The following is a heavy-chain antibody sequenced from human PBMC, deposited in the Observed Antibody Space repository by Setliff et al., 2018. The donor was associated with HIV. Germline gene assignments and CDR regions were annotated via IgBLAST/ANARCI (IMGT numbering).Heavy chain of an antibody. Sequence: SETLSLTCTVSGDSISRDFYYWNWIRQPAGKGLEWIGHIYTNGRNHYNPYLKSRVTISMDTSKNQFSLKLSSVTAADTAVYYCAINDAFDIWGQGTLVTVSS. CDR2: IYTNGRN. CDR1: GDSISRDFYY. J-gene: IGHJ3*02. V-gene: IGHV4-61*09. CDR3: AINDAFDI.